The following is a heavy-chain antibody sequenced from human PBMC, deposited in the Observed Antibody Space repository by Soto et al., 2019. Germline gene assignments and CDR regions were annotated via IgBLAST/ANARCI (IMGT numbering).Heavy chain of an antibody. CDR3: ARYFDPDSFDI. CDR2: IIPILGIA. D-gene: IGHD3-9*01. V-gene: IGHV1-69*02. J-gene: IGHJ3*02. CDR1: GGTFSSYT. Sequence: QVQLVQSGAEVKKPGSSVKVSCKASGGTFSSYTISWVRQAPGQGLEWMGRIIPILGIANYAQKFQGRVTITADKSTSTAYMELSSLRSEDTAVYYCARYFDPDSFDIWGQGTMVTVSS.